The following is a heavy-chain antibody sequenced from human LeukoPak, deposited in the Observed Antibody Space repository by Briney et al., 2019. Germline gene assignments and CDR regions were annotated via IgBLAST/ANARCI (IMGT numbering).Heavy chain of an antibody. Sequence: GGSLRLSCAASGFTFSSYAMSWVRQAPGKGLEWVSAISGSGGSTYYADSVKGRLTISRDNSKNTLYLQMNSLRAEDTAVYYCAKDPASGYSSGWYFDYWGQGTLVTVSS. D-gene: IGHD6-19*01. CDR3: AKDPASGYSSGWYFDY. CDR2: ISGSGGST. J-gene: IGHJ4*02. V-gene: IGHV3-23*01. CDR1: GFTFSSYA.